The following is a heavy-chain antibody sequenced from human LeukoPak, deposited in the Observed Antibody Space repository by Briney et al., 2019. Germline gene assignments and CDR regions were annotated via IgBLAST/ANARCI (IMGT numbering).Heavy chain of an antibody. CDR2: MNPNSGNT. V-gene: IGHV1-8*01. CDR3: ARDVVVVPAASNWFDP. D-gene: IGHD2-2*01. CDR1: GYTFTSYD. J-gene: IGHJ5*02. Sequence: ASVKVSCKASGYTFTSYDINWVRQATGQGLEWMGRMNPNSGNTGYAQKFQGRVTMTRNTSISTAYMELSRLRSDDTAVYYCARDVVVVPAASNWFDPWGQGTLVTVSS.